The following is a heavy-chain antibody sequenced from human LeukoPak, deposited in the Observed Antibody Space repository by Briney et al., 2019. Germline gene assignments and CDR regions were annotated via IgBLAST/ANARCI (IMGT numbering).Heavy chain of an antibody. CDR3: ARDIAVAGTLDY. V-gene: IGHV4-30-4*01. D-gene: IGHD6-19*01. Sequence: SQTLSLTCTVSGGSISSGDYYWSWIRQPPGKGLEWIGYIYYGGSTYYNPSLKSRVTISVDTSKNQFSLKLSSVTAADTAVYYCARDIAVAGTLDYWGQGTLVTVSS. CDR2: IYYGGST. J-gene: IGHJ4*02. CDR1: GGSISSGDYY.